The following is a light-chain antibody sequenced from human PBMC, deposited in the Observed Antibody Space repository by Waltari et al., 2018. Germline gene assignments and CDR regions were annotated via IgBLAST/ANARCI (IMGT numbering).Light chain of an antibody. CDR3: QKYRSLPAT. CDR1: QSVGKY. J-gene: IGKJ1*01. CDR2: HAS. V-gene: IGKV3-20*01. Sequence: EVVLTQSPGTLSLSPGEGATLSCRASQSVGKYLAWYQQRPGQAPRLLIYHASIRATGIPDRFSGSGSETDFSLTISRLEPEDFAVYYCQKYRSLPATFGQGTXVEI.